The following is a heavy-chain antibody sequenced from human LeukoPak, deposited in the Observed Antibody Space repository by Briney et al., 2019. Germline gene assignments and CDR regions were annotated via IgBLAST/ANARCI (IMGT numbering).Heavy chain of an antibody. Sequence: PSETLSLTCTVSGGSISSSSYYWGWLRQPPGTGLEWIGSIYYSGSTYYNPSLKSRVTISVDTAKNQFSLKLSSVTAADTAVYYCARLLYDGDYLWGQGTLVTVSA. V-gene: IGHV4-39*01. CDR3: ARLLYDGDYL. J-gene: IGHJ5*02. D-gene: IGHD4-17*01. CDR1: GGSISSSSYY. CDR2: IYYSGST.